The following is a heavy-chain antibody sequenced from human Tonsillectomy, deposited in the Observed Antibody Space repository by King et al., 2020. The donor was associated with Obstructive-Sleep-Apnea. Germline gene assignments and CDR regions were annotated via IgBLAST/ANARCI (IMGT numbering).Heavy chain of an antibody. CDR3: ASLMVTTGDY. V-gene: IGHV4-34*01. CDR2: INHSGGT. J-gene: IGHJ4*02. CDR1: GGSFSDYY. Sequence: VQLQQWGAGLLKPSETLSLTCAVYGGSFSDYYCSWIRQPPGKGLEWIGEINHSGGTNYNPSLKSRVTISVDTSKNHFSLRLSSVTAADTAVYYCASLMVTTGDYWGQGTLVTVSS. D-gene: IGHD4-17*01.